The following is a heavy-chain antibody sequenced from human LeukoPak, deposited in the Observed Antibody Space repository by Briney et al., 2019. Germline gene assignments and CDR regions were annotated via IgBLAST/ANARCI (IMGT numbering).Heavy chain of an antibody. J-gene: IGHJ3*02. Sequence: PSETLSLTCTVFGGSISNYHWSWVRQPPGKGLEWIGYMYDSGSTKYNPSLKSRVTMSVDTSKTQFSLRLSSVTAADTAIYYCARGGPSRITIFGVDNPYSDIWGQGTMATASS. D-gene: IGHD3-3*01. V-gene: IGHV4-59*01. CDR3: ARGGPSRITIFGVDNPYSDI. CDR2: MYDSGST. CDR1: GGSISNYH.